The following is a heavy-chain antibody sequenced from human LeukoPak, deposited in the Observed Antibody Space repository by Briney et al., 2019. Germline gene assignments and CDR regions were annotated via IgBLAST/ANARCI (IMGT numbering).Heavy chain of an antibody. CDR1: GFTFSTST. Sequence: PGGSLRLSCTAFGFTFSTSTMDWVRQAPGKGLEWVSSITSSSNYIYYADSVKGRFTISRDNAKNSLYLKMSSLRAEDTAVYFCARERYNWNYAFDSWGQGTLVTVSS. V-gene: IGHV3-21*01. CDR2: ITSSSNYI. D-gene: IGHD1-7*01. CDR3: ARERYNWNYAFDS. J-gene: IGHJ4*02.